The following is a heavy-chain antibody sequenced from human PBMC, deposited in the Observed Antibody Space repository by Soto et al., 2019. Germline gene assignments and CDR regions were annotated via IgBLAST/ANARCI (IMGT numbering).Heavy chain of an antibody. CDR3: AKYPRGYYDSSGYTYTDY. J-gene: IGHJ4*02. CDR2: ISGSGCST. D-gene: IGHD3-22*01. Sequence: GGSLRLSCAASGFTFSSYAMSWVRQAPGKGLEWVSAISGSGCSTYYADSVKGRFTISRDNSKNTLYLQMNSLRAEDTALYYCAKYPRGYYDSSGYTYTDYWGQGTLVTVSS. V-gene: IGHV3-23*01. CDR1: GFTFSSYA.